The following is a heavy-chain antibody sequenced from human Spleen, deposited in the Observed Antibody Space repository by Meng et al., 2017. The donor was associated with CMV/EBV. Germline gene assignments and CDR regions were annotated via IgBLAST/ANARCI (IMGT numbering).Heavy chain of an antibody. Sequence: FTVGSYAISWVRQAPGKGLEWVAVISGRGGITNYADSVKGRFTISRDNSKNTLYLQVNSLRAEDTAVYYCAKDYVDIVATIGGYFQYWGQGTLVTVSS. J-gene: IGHJ1*01. V-gene: IGHV3-23*01. D-gene: IGHD5-12*01. CDR3: AKDYVDIVATIGGYFQY. CDR1: FTVGSYA. CDR2: ISGRGGIT.